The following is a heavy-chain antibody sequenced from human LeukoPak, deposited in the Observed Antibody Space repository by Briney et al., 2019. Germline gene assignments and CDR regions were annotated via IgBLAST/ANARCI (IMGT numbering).Heavy chain of an antibody. CDR2: VYSGDNT. CDR3: AGRRVLDASFDY. Sequence: GGSLRLSCAASGFTVSNNYMSWVRQAPGKGLEWVSVVYSGDNTYYVESVKGRFTISRDNSKNTLFLRMNRLRAEDTAVYYCAGRRVLDASFDYWGQGTLVTVSS. CDR1: GFTVSNNY. V-gene: IGHV3-66*02. J-gene: IGHJ4*02. D-gene: IGHD3-16*01.